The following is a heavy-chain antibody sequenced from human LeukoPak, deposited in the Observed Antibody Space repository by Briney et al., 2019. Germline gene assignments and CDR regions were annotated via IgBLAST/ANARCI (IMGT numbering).Heavy chain of an antibody. V-gene: IGHV1-18*01. Sequence: GASVKVSCKASGYTFTSYGISWVRQAPGQGLEWMGWISAYNGNTNYAQKLQGRVTMTTDTSTSTAYMELSRLRSDDTAVYYCARAYDFWSGYRFSGYGMDVWGQGTTVTVSS. D-gene: IGHD3-3*01. CDR1: GYTFTSYG. CDR2: ISAYNGNT. J-gene: IGHJ6*02. CDR3: ARAYDFWSGYRFSGYGMDV.